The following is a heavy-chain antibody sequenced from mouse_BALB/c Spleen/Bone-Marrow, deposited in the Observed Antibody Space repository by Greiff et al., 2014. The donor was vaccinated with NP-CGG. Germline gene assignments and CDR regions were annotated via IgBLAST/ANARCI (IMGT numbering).Heavy chain of an antibody. Sequence: DVHLVESGPELVKPGASVRIPCKASGYTFTDYNMDWVKQSHGKSLEWIGDINPNNGGTIYNQKFKGKATLTVDKSSSTAYMELRSLTSEDTAVYYCAREGFGAWFAYWGQGTLVTVSA. J-gene: IGHJ3*01. D-gene: IGHD3-1*01. CDR1: GYTFTDYN. CDR3: AREGFGAWFAY. CDR2: INPNNGGT. V-gene: IGHV1-18*01.